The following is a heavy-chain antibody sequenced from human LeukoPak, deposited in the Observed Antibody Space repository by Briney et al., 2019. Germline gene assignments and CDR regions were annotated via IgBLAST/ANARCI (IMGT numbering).Heavy chain of an antibody. CDR1: GFTFSSYS. CDR2: ISSSSSYI. D-gene: IGHD3-3*01. V-gene: IGHV3-21*04. CDR3: AKALRITIFGVAPDAFDI. Sequence: PGGSLRLSCAASGFTFSSYSMNWVRQAPGKGLEWVSSISSSSSYIYYADSVKGRFTISRDNSKNTLYLQMNSLRAEDTAVYYCAKALRITIFGVAPDAFDIWGQGTMVTVSS. J-gene: IGHJ3*02.